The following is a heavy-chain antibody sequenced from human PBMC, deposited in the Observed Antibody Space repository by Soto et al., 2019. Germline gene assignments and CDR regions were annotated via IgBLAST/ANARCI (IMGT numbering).Heavy chain of an antibody. D-gene: IGHD3-22*01. J-gene: IGHJ4*02. V-gene: IGHV4-61*01. CDR3: ARESSGDFEY. CDR1: GGSVSSGTYY. CDR2: IYYIGST. Sequence: QVQLQESGPGLVKPSETLSLTCTVSGGSVSSGTYYWSWIRQPPGKGLEWIGYIYYIGSTNYNPSLKSRVTRTVDTSKNQFSLKLSSVTAADTAVYYCARESSGDFEYWGQGTLVTVSS.